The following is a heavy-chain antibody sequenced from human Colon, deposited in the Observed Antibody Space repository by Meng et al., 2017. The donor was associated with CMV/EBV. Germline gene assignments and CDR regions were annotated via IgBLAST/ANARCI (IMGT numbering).Heavy chain of an antibody. D-gene: IGHD5-24*01. CDR1: GDSISGRSYY. CDR2: IYYTGND. CDR3: ARMALHWYFDL. J-gene: IGHJ2*01. V-gene: IGHV4-39*07. Sequence: HLQGPGPGRVKPSGTLSLTCTVSGDSISGRSYYWGWIRQPPGKGLEWIASIYYTGNDYHNPSLKSRVTISIDTSNNQFSLRLTSVTAADTAVYYCARMALHWYFDLWGRGTLVTVSS.